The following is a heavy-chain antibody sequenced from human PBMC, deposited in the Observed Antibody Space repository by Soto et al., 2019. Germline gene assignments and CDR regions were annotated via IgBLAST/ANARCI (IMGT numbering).Heavy chain of an antibody. CDR1: GFSFSPYI. D-gene: IGHD3-22*01. Sequence: EVQLVESGGGLVQPGGSLRLSCSASGFSFSPYILNWVRQAPGKGLEWVSSITSSSTYIYYADSVRGRFTISRDNAKNSLSLQMNSLRAEDSAVYYCATVGDSSGFQSYSYYGMDVWCHGTTVTVSS. CDR2: ITSSSTYI. J-gene: IGHJ6*02. V-gene: IGHV3-21*01. CDR3: ATVGDSSGFQSYSYYGMDV.